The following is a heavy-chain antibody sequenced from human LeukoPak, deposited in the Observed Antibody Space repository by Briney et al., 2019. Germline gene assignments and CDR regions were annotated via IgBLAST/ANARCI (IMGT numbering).Heavy chain of an antibody. CDR2: IYSGGST. J-gene: IGHJ4*02. CDR1: GFTVSSNY. CDR3: ARAKPKNMVRGLIMRRESRYYFDY. D-gene: IGHD3-10*01. Sequence: GGSLRLPCAASGFTVSSNYMSWVRQAPGRGLEWGSVIYSGGSTYYADSVKGRFTISRDNSKSTLYIQMNSLRAEDTAVYYCARAKPKNMVRGLIMRRESRYYFDYWGQGTLVTVSS. V-gene: IGHV3-53*01.